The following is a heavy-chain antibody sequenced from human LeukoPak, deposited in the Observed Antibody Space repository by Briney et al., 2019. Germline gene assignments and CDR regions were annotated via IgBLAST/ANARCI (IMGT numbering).Heavy chain of an antibody. Sequence: SVKVSCKASGGTFSSYAISWVRQAPGQGLEWMGGIIPIFGTANYAQKFQGRVTITADESTSTAYMELSSLISEDTALYYCAGVTRTMPAHSYYMDLGRKGTTVPVSS. CDR1: GGTFSSYA. CDR2: IIPIFGTA. D-gene: IGHD2-2*01. CDR3: AGVTRTMPAHSYYMDL. J-gene: IGHJ6*03. V-gene: IGHV1-69*13.